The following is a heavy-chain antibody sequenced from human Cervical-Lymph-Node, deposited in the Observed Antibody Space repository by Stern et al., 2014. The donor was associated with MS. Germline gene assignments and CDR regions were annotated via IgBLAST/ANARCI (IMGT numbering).Heavy chain of an antibody. CDR3: ARGRNPLFDY. D-gene: IGHD1-14*01. J-gene: IGHJ4*02. V-gene: IGHV3-48*02. CDR2: ISSTRSSTI. Sequence: EVQLVESGGGLVQPGGSLRLSCAASGFTFSSYTMNWVRQDPGKGLEWVSYISSTRSSTIYYADSVKGRFTISRDNAKNSLYLQMNSLRDEDTAVYYCARGRNPLFDYWGQGTLVTVSS. CDR1: GFTFSSYT.